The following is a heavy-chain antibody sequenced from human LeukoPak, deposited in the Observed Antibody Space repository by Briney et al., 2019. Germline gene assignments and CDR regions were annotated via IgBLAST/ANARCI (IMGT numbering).Heavy chain of an antibody. D-gene: IGHD6-13*01. J-gene: IGHJ3*02. V-gene: IGHV3-23*01. CDR3: ANGAAAGNSAFDI. CDR2: ITGSGGSA. Sequence: AGGSLRLSCAASGFTFSSYAMSWVRQAPGKGLEWVSAITGSGGSAYYADSVKGRFTISRDNSKNTLYLQMNSLRAEDTAVYYCANGAAAGNSAFDIWGQGTMVTVSS. CDR1: GFTFSSYA.